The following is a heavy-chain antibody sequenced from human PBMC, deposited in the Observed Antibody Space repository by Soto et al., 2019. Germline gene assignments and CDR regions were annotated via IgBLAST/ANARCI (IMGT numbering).Heavy chain of an antibody. V-gene: IGHV4-59*01. CDR3: ASDMHDFFTHYLEP. Sequence: TLSFTCIVAAGSITPYRWSCFQLFPGKGLEWIAYTSYTGNTNYNPSLQSRVNISIDSSKNQLSFKLTSMPSQDSSVYYCASDMHDFFTHYLEPWGEGTLDTVS. CDR1: AGSITPYR. D-gene: IGHD3-16*01. J-gene: IGHJ5*02. CDR2: TSYTGNT.